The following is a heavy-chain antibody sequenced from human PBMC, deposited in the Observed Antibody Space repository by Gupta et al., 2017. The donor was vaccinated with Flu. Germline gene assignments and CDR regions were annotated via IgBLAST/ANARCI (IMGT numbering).Heavy chain of an antibody. CDR1: GYTFTNSG. CDR2: IGAYNGNT. Sequence: QVQLVQSGAEVKKPGASVKVSCKTSGYTFTNSGISWVRQAPGQGLEWMGWIGAYNGNTYYAQKLQGRVTMTTDTSTTTAYMELRSLRSDDTAVYYCARDYRSGAEYDFFNGYYLKFDYWGQGSRVTVSS. D-gene: IGHD3-3*01. V-gene: IGHV1-18*01. J-gene: IGHJ4*02. CDR3: ARDYRSGAEYDFFNGYYLKFDY.